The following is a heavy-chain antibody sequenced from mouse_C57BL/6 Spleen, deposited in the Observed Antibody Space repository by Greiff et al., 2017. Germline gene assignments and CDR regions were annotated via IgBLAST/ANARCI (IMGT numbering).Heavy chain of an antibody. CDR1: GYTFTSYW. D-gene: IGHD2-14*01. J-gene: IGHJ3*01. V-gene: IGHV1-64*01. CDR2: IHPNSGST. CDR3: ATDYRKIWFAY. Sequence: QVQLQQPGAELVKPGASVKLSCKASGYTFTSYWMHWVKQRPGQGLEWIGMIHPNSGSTNYNEKFKSKATLTVAKSSSTAYMQRSSLTSEDSAVYYCATDYRKIWFAYWGQGTLVTVSA.